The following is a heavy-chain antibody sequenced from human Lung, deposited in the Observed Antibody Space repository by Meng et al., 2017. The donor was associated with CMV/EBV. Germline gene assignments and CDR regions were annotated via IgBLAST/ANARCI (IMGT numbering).Heavy chain of an antibody. Sequence: TFCSYAISCVGPAPGQRVEWMGVLIPIFGTANYAKKSQGKVTITTDDSTSTAYMELSSLSSEDTAVYYCARRRWSSSSWGTWYFDLWGRGTLVTVSS. V-gene: IGHV1-69*05. CDR3: ARRRWSSSSWGTWYFDL. D-gene: IGHD6-6*01. J-gene: IGHJ2*01. CDR1: TFCSYA. CDR2: LIPIFGTA.